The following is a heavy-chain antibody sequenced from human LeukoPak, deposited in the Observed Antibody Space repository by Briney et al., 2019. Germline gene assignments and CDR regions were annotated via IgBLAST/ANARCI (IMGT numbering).Heavy chain of an antibody. CDR3: ARGSPSIVVVPAAKNWFDP. CDR2: ISAYNGNT. D-gene: IGHD2-2*01. CDR1: GYTFTSYG. J-gene: IGHJ5*02. Sequence: GASVKVSCKASGYTFTSYGISWVRQAPGQGLEWMGWISAYNGNTNYAQKLQGRVTMTTDTSTSTAYMELRSLRSDDTAVYYCARGSPSIVVVPAAKNWFDPWGQGTLVTVSS. V-gene: IGHV1-18*01.